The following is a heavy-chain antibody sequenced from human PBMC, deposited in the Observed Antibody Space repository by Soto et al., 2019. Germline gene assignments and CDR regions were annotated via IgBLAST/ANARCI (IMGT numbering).Heavy chain of an antibody. J-gene: IGHJ5*02. CDR1: GFSLSTSGVG. Sequence: QITLKESGPTLVKPTQTLTLTCTFSGFSLSTSGVGVGWIRQPPGKALEWLALIYWDDDKHYSPSLKSRLTTXKXTXXSQLVLTMTNMDPLDTATYYCARTSGSGTRLWFDPWGQGTLVTVSS. V-gene: IGHV2-5*02. CDR2: IYWDDDK. D-gene: IGHD3-10*01. CDR3: ARTSGSGTRLWFDP.